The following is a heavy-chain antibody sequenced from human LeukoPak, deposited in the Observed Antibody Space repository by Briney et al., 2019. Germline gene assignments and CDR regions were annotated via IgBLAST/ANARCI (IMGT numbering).Heavy chain of an antibody. CDR2: INHSGST. V-gene: IGHV4-34*01. CDR3: ATGIVVPAANV. CDR1: GGSFSGYY. D-gene: IGHD2-2*01. J-gene: IGHJ4*02. Sequence: SETLSLTCAVYGGSFSGYYWSWIRQPPGKGLEWIGEINHSGSTNYNPSLKSRVTISVDTSKNQFSLKLSSVTAADTAVYYCATGIVVPAANVWGQGTLVTVSS.